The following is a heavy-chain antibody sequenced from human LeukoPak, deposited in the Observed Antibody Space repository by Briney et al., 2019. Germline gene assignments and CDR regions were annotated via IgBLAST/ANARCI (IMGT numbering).Heavy chain of an antibody. CDR2: INPSGGST. Sequence: ASVKVSCKASGYTFTSYYMHWVRQAPGQGLEWMGIINPSGGSTNYAQKLQGRVTMTTDTSTSTDTSTNTAYMELRSLTSDDTAVYYCARVNGYCTSTSCHDYWGQGTLVTVSS. J-gene: IGHJ4*02. V-gene: IGHV1-46*01. CDR3: ARVNGYCTSTSCHDY. CDR1: GYTFTSYY. D-gene: IGHD2-2*01.